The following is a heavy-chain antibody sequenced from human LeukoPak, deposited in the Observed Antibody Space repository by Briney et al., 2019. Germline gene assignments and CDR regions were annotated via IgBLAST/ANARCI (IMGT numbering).Heavy chain of an antibody. CDR3: ASTQTYYFDY. Sequence: PGGSLRLSCAASGFTFRNYAMSWVRQAPGKGLEWISVIYSGGSTYYADSVKGRFTISRDNSKNTLYLQMNSLRAEDTAVYYCASTQTYYFDYWGQGTLVTVSS. CDR1: GFTFRNYA. V-gene: IGHV3-66*01. J-gene: IGHJ4*02. CDR2: IYSGGST.